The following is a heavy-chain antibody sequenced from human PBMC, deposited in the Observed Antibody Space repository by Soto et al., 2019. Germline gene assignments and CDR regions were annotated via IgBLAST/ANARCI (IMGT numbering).Heavy chain of an antibody. CDR3: ARGREYSSYRTSKGFDY. V-gene: IGHV3-30-3*01. D-gene: IGHD6-6*01. CDR1: GFTFSSYA. J-gene: IGHJ4*02. Sequence: PGGSLRLSCAASGFTFSSYAMHWVRQAPGKGLEWVAVISYDGSNKYYADSVKGRFTISRDNSKNTLYLQMNSLRAEDTAVYYCARGREYSSYRTSKGFDYWGQGTLVTVSS. CDR2: ISYDGSNK.